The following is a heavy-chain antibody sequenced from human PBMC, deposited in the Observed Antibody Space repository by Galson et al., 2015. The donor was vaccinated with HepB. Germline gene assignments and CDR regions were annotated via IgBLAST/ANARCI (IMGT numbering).Heavy chain of an antibody. CDR3: WIQLWGKPFDH. D-gene: IGHD5-18*01. CDR1: GYTFSSYD. Sequence: SVKVSCKASGYTFSSYDINWVRQAPGQGLEWMGIINPSGGSTSYAQKFQGRVTMTRDTSTSTVYMELSSLRSEDTAVYYCWIQLWGKPFDHWGQGTLVTVSS. J-gene: IGHJ4*02. V-gene: IGHV1-46*01. CDR2: INPSGGST.